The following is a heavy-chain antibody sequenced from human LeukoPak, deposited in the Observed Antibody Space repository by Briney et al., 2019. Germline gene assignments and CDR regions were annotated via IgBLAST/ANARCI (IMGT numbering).Heavy chain of an antibody. CDR2: IKKDGSEK. D-gene: IGHD3-10*01. V-gene: IGHV3-7*01. Sequence: PGGSLRLSCAASGFTLSNYWMSWVRQAPGKGLEWVANIKKDGSEKYYADSVKGRFTISRDSAKNSLYLQMNSLRAEDTAVYYCARNRGADYWGQGTLVTVSS. J-gene: IGHJ4*02. CDR1: GFTLSNYW. CDR3: ARNRGADY.